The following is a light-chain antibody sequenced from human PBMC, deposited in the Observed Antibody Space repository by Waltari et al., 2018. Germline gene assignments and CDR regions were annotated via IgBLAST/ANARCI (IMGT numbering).Light chain of an antibody. CDR3: QSADTSGSWV. Sequence: SYELTQPPSVSVSPGQTARITSSGDAFPNDDAQWYSQKPGQVPVLVMDKDTERPSGIPERFSGSTSGTTVTLTIGGVQAEDEADYYCQSADTSGSWVFGGGTKLAVL. J-gene: IGLJ3*02. CDR2: KDT. V-gene: IGLV3-25*03. CDR1: AFPNDD.